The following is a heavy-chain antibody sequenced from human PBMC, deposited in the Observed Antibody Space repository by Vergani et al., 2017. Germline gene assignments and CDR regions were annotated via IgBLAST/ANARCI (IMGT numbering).Heavy chain of an antibody. J-gene: IGHJ4*02. CDR3: THRPCCSVGDCYDDY. Sequence: QITLKESGPTLVKPTQTLTLTCTFSGFSLTTRGVAVGWIRQPPGKALEWLAIVFWDDDKRYSPSLRNRVTITRDTSRNQVVLTMTNIDPVDTATYYCTHRPCCSVGDCYDDYWGQGTLVTVSS. CDR1: GFSLTTRGVA. CDR2: VFWDDDK. V-gene: IGHV2-5*02. D-gene: IGHD2-15*01.